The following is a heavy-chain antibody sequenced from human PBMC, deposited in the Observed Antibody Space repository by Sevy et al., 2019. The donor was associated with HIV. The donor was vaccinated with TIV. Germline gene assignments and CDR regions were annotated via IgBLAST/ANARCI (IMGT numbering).Heavy chain of an antibody. CDR1: GFTFSSYA. D-gene: IGHD2-2*02. CDR3: AKGPGGVPAAITEYFEH. Sequence: GGSLRLSCAASGFTFSSYAMSWVRRAPGKGLEWVSALSGSGGSTNYADSVKGRFTISRDNSKNTLYLQMNSLRAEDTAVYDCAKGPGGVPAAITEYFEHWGQGTLVTVSS. V-gene: IGHV3-23*01. CDR2: LSGSGGST. J-gene: IGHJ1*01.